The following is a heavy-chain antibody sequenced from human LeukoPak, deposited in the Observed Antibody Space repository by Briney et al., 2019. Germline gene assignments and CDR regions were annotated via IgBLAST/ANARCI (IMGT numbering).Heavy chain of an antibody. CDR2: IYPGDSDT. CDR3: ASSHSGSYSHAAFDI. Sequence: GESLKISCKGSGYSFTSYWIGWVRQMPGKGLEWMGIIYPGDSDTRYSPSFQGQVTISADKSIRTAYLPWTSLKASDTAIYYCASSHSGSYSHAAFDIWGQGTMLTVSS. CDR1: GYSFTSYW. V-gene: IGHV5-51*01. J-gene: IGHJ3*02. D-gene: IGHD1-26*01.